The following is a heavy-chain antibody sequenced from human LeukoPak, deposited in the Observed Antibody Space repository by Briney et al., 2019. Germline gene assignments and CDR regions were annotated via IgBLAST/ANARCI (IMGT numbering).Heavy chain of an antibody. CDR3: ARHSDGGFGEMGFHH. V-gene: IGHV4-39*01. J-gene: IGHJ4*02. Sequence: SETLSLTCTVSGDSTSSSGDYWGWIRQPPGKGLQWVASVSNSGSIYYNPSLQSRVTIFADMSKNQVSLKLISVTAADTAVYYCARHSDGGFGEMGFHHWGQGTLVTVSS. CDR2: VSNSGSI. CDR1: GDSTSSSGDY. D-gene: IGHD3-10*01.